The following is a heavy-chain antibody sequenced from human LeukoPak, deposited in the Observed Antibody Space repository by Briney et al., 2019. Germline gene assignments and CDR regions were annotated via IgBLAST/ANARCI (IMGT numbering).Heavy chain of an antibody. D-gene: IGHD6-13*01. J-gene: IGHJ4*02. CDR3: AREGYTSSWYSGYYYFDY. CDR2: LNTSGST. V-gene: IGHV4-61*02. CDR1: GGSISSGSDF. Sequence: SETLSLTCTVSGGSISSGSDFWTWIRQPAGKGLDWIGRLNTSGSTNYNPSLKSRVTISVDTSKNQFSLKLSSVTAADTAVFYCAREGYTSSWYSGYYYFDYWGQGTLVTVSS.